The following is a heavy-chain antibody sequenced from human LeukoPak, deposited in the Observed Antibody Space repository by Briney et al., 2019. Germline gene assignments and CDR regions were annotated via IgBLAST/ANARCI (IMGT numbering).Heavy chain of an antibody. J-gene: IGHJ4*02. CDR3: ASSGYSYGDFDY. D-gene: IGHD5-18*01. CDR2: IYHSGST. CDR1: GYSISSGFY. Sequence: SETLSLTCTVSGYSISSGFYWGWMRQPPGKGLEWIGTIYHSGSTFYNPSLKSRVTISVDTSKNQFSLKLSSVTAADTAVYYCASSGYSYGDFDYWGQGTLVTVSS. V-gene: IGHV4-38-2*02.